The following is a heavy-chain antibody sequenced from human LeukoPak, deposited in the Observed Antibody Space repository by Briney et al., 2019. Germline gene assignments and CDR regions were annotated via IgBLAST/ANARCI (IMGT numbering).Heavy chain of an antibody. J-gene: IGHJ4*02. V-gene: IGHV3-23*01. CDR2: ISVSVGST. Sequence: SAISVSVGSTYSADSVKGRFTISRYNSKNTLYLQMNSLRAEDTAVYYCAKDLGYTSGWSDYWGQGTLVTVSS. D-gene: IGHD6-19*01. CDR3: AKDLGYTSGWSDY.